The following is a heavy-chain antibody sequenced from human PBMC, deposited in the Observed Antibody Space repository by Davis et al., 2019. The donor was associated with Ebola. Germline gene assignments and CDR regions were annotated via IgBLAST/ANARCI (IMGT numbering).Heavy chain of an antibody. CDR1: GASISSRSYY. Sequence: SETLSLTCTVSGASISSRSYYWGWIRQPPGKGLEWVGSFSYGDNTHYYNPSLRSRVTISVDTSKNQFSLKLSSVTAADTAVFYCARGPSYGSMVYGLDVWGQGTTVTVSS. CDR3: ARGPSYGSMVYGLDV. D-gene: IGHD5-18*01. J-gene: IGHJ6*02. CDR2: FSYGDNT. V-gene: IGHV4-39*01.